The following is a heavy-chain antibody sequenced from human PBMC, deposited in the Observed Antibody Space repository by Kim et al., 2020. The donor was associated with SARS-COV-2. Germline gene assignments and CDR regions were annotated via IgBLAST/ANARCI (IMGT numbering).Heavy chain of an antibody. D-gene: IGHD6-13*01. J-gene: IGHJ6*02. V-gene: IGHV4-34*01. CDR2: INHSGST. Sequence: SETLSLTCAVYGGSFSGYYWSWIRQPPGKGLEWIGEINHSGSTNYNPSLKSRVTISVETSKNQFSLKLSSVTAADTAVYYCARGCLGGIAAAGYNYYYYYGMDVWGQGTTVTVSS. CDR3: ARGCLGGIAAAGYNYYYYYGMDV. CDR1: GGSFSGYY.